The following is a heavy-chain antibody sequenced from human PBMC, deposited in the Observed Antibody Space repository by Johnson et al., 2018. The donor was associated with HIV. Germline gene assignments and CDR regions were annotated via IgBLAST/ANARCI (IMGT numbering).Heavy chain of an antibody. J-gene: IGHJ3*02. Sequence: VQLVESGGGLVQPGGSLRLSCAASGFTFNNAWMSWVRQAPGKGLEWVGHIKSKSDGGTTEYAAPVKGRFTISRDDSTDTLYLQMSSLKTEDTAVYYCTTDRYAFDIWGQGTLVTVSS. CDR2: IKSKSDGGTT. D-gene: IGHD1-1*01. V-gene: IGHV3-15*01. CDR3: TTDRYAFDI. CDR1: GFTFNNAW.